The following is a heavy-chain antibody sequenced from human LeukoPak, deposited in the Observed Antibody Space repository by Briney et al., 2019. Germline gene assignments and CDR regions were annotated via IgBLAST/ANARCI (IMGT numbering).Heavy chain of an antibody. CDR1: RASITSGSYY. CDR2: IYSSGST. D-gene: IGHD1/OR15-1a*01. Sequence: SETLSLTCTVSRASITSGSYYWSWIRQPAGKGLEWIGRIYSSGSTNYNSSLMRRVTISVDTSNNQFSLNLTSVTAADTAVYYCARLAPNKYYFYYMDVWGKGTTVTVSS. CDR3: ARLAPNKYYFYYMDV. J-gene: IGHJ6*03. V-gene: IGHV4-61*02.